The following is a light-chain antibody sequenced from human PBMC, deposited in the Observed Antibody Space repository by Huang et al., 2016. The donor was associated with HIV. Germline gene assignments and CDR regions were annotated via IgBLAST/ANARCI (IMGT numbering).Light chain of an antibody. J-gene: IGKJ4*01. CDR1: QYVRSN. V-gene: IGKV3D-15*01. Sequence: EIVMTQSPATLSVSPGGGATLSCRGSQYVRSNLAWYQHTPGQAHRLRIYDTSTRASGVPARFSGSGSGTEFTLTISGLQSEDFAVYYCQQYDNWPPGLTFGGGTKVEI. CDR3: QQYDNWPPGLT. CDR2: DTS.